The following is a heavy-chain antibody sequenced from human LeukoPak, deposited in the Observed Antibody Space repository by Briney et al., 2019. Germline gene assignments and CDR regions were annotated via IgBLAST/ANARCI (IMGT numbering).Heavy chain of an antibody. CDR1: GFTFSSYT. V-gene: IGHV3-23*01. Sequence: PGGSLRLSCGDSGFTFSSYTMNWLRQAPGKGLEWVAGISSNAVSTYYADSVKGRFTISRDNSKNTVYLQMDSLGTEDTAVYYCARMPSTEIYYFYYMDVWGKGTTVTVSS. D-gene: IGHD2-2*01. J-gene: IGHJ6*03. CDR2: ISSNAVST. CDR3: ARMPSTEIYYFYYMDV.